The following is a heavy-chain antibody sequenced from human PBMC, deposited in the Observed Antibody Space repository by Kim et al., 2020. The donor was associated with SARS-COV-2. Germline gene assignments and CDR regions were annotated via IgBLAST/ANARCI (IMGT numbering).Heavy chain of an antibody. CDR2: IYDTGST. CDR3: ARDPRVAAAAYDAFVI. V-gene: IGHV3-66*01. D-gene: IGHD6-13*01. CDR1: GFTVSSNY. Sequence: GGSLRLSCAASGFTVSSNYMSWVRQAPGKGLEWVSVIYDTGSTYYADSVKGRFTISRDKPKNTLYLHINSLRAEDTAVYYCARDPRVAAAAYDAFVIWG. J-gene: IGHJ3*02.